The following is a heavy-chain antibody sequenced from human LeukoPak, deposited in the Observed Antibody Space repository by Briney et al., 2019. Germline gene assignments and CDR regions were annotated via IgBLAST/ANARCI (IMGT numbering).Heavy chain of an antibody. J-gene: IGHJ6*03. CDR2: IHYSGST. CDR1: GGSISSYY. CDR3: ARERGGTIFGVVISYYYMDV. D-gene: IGHD3-3*01. V-gene: IGHV4-59*01. Sequence: KPSETLSLTCTVSGGSISSYYWSWIRQPPGKGLEWIGYIHYSGSTNYNPSLKSRVTISVDTSKNQFSLKLSSVTAADTAVYYCARERGGTIFGVVISYYYMDVWGKGTTVTVSS.